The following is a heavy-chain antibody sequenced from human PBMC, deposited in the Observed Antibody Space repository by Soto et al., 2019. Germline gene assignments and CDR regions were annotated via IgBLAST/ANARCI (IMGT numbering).Heavy chain of an antibody. CDR3: AKQVTGWYNDAFDI. V-gene: IGHV3-23*01. Sequence: EVQLLESGGGLVQPGGSLRLSCAASGFTFSSYAMSWLRQAPGKGLEWVSAISDSGDDTHYADSVKGRFTFSRDNSKNTLYLQVSSLRAEDTALYYCAKQVTGWYNDAFDIWGQGTMVTVSS. J-gene: IGHJ3*02. CDR1: GFTFSSYA. CDR2: ISDSGDDT. D-gene: IGHD6-19*01.